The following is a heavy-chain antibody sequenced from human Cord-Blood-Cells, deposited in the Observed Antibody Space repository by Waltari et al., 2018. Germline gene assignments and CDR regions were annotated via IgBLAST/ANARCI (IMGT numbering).Heavy chain of an antibody. V-gene: IGHV3-48*03. CDR1: GFTFSSYE. Sequence: EVQLVESGGGLVQPGGSLSLSCAASGFTFSSYEMHWVRQDHGQGLEWVSYISSSGSTIYYADSVKGRFTISRDNAKNSLYLQMNSLRAEDTAVYYCARARSSSWYYYYYGMDVWGQGTTVTVSS. J-gene: IGHJ6*02. CDR2: ISSSGSTI. CDR3: ARARSSSWYYYYYGMDV. D-gene: IGHD6-13*01.